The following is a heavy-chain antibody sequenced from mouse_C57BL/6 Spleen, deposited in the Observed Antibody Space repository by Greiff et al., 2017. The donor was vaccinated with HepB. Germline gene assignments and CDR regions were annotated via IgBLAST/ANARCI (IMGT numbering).Heavy chain of an antibody. D-gene: IGHD1-1*01. CDR2: IHPNSGST. V-gene: IGHV1-64*01. J-gene: IGHJ3*01. CDR1: GYTFTSYW. Sequence: QVQLQQPGAELVKPGASVKLSCKASGYTFTSYWMHWVKQRPGQGLEWIGMIHPNSGSTNYNEKFKSKATLTVDKTSSTAYMQLSSLTSEVSAVYYCARFYYYGSSLAYWGQGTLVTVSA. CDR3: ARFYYYGSSLAY.